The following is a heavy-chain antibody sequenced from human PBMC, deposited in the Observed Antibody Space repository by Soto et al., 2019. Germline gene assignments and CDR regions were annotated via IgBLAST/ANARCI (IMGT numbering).Heavy chain of an antibody. CDR1: GYTFISYG. Sequence: QVQLVQSGAEVKKPGASVKVSCKASGYTFISYGISWVRQAPGQGLEWMGWISGYNGNTNYAQKLQGRVTMTTDTSTSTAYMELRSLRSDDTAVYYCARVKYRSSSWYLASYFDYWGQGTLVTVSS. CDR2: ISGYNGNT. V-gene: IGHV1-18*01. D-gene: IGHD6-13*01. J-gene: IGHJ4*02. CDR3: ARVKYRSSSWYLASYFDY.